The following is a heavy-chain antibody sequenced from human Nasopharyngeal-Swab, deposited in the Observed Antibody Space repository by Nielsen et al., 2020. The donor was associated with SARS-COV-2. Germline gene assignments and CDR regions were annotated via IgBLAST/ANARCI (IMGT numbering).Heavy chain of an antibody. CDR2: MNPNSGNT. J-gene: IGHJ1*01. Sequence: ASVKVSCKASGGTFSSYAISWVRQAPGQGLEWMGWMNPNSGNTGYAQKFQGRVTMTRNTSISTAYMELSSLRSEDTAVYYCARGPQDVVVTADYFQHWGQGTLVTVSS. CDR3: ARGPQDVVVTADYFQH. D-gene: IGHD2-21*02. V-gene: IGHV1-8*02. CDR1: GGTFSSYA.